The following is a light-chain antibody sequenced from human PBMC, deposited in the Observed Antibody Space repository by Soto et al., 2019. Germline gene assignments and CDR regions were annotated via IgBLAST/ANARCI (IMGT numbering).Light chain of an antibody. V-gene: IGLV6-57*04. Sequence: NFMLTQPHSVSESPGKTVTLSCTCSTGSIASNYVQWYQRRPGSAPTTVIYEDDQRPSGVPDRFSGSIDSSSNSASLTISGLKTEDEADYYCQSSDSTTWVFGGGTKLTVL. CDR2: EDD. CDR3: QSSDSTTWV. CDR1: TGSIASNY. J-gene: IGLJ3*02.